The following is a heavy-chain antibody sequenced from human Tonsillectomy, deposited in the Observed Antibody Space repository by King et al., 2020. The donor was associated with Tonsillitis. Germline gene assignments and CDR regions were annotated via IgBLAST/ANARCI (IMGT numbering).Heavy chain of an antibody. Sequence: VQLVESGGGLIQPGGSLRLSCAASGFTVSSNFMSWVRQAPGKGLEWVSVIYSGGSTYFADSVKGRFTISRDNFKTTLFLQMNSLRAEDTAVYYCARVENFYYYMDVWGKGTTVTVSS. V-gene: IGHV3-53*01. CDR2: IYSGGST. CDR1: GFTVSSNF. CDR3: ARVENFYYYMDV. D-gene: IGHD2/OR15-2a*01. J-gene: IGHJ6*03.